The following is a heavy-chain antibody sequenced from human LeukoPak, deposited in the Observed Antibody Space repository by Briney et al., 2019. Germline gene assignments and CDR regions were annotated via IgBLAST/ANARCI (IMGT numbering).Heavy chain of an antibody. CDR3: VRGTGYSAYDYDFDY. Sequence: GGSLRLSCAASGFTFSSYDMHWVRQPRGKGLEWVSALGTAGDTYYPGSVKGRFTISRENAKNSLYLQMNSLRAGDTAVYYCVRGTGYSAYDYDFDYWGQGTLVTVSS. D-gene: IGHD5-12*01. CDR1: GFTFSSYD. V-gene: IGHV3-13*04. J-gene: IGHJ4*02. CDR2: LGTAGDT.